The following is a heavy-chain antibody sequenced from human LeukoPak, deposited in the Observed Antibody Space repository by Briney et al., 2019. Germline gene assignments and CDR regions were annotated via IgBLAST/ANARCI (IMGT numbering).Heavy chain of an antibody. J-gene: IGHJ6*02. Sequence: GGPLRLSCAASGFTFSSYRINWIRQAPGKGLEWVSSISSSSYIHYADSVKGRFTISRDNAKNSLYLQMNSLRAEDTAVYYCARDSDHYYDSSGYPIYYYYGMDVWGQGTTVTVPS. CDR3: ARDSDHYYDSSGYPIYYYYGMDV. D-gene: IGHD3-22*01. CDR1: GFTFSSYR. V-gene: IGHV3-21*01. CDR2: ISSSSYI.